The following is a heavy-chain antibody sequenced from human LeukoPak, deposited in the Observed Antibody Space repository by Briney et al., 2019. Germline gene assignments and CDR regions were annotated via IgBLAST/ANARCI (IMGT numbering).Heavy chain of an antibody. CDR2: ISSSSSYI. CDR3: ARDQPTVTLYNSFDP. CDR1: GFTFSSYS. J-gene: IGHJ5*02. V-gene: IGHV3-21*01. D-gene: IGHD4-17*01. Sequence: PGGSLRLSCAASGFTFSSYSMKRVRQAPGKGLEWVSSISSSSSYIYYADSVKGRFTISRDNAKNSLYLQMNSLRAEDTAVYYCARDQPTVTLYNSFDPWGQGTLVTVSS.